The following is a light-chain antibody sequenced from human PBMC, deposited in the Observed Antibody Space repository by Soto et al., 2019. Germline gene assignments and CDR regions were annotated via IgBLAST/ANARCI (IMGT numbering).Light chain of an antibody. V-gene: IGLV2-11*01. J-gene: IGLJ1*01. CDR3: CSYAGSYTYV. CDR1: RSDVCGYNC. Sequence: SALTQRPSLSGSPGQSVTIYCTGTRSDVCGYNCVSWYQQHPGKALKLMIYDVSKRPSGVPDRFSGPKSGNTASLTMSGLQAEDEADYYCCSYAGSYTYVFGTGTKV. CDR2: DVS.